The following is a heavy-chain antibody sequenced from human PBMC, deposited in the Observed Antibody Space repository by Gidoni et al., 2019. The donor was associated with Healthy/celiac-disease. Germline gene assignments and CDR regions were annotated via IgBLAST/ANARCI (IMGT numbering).Heavy chain of an antibody. Sequence: EVQLVESGGGLVKPGGSLRLSCAASGFTFSSYSMNWVRQAPGKGLEWVASLSSSSSYIYYADAVKGRFTISRDNAKNSLYLQMNSLRAEDTAVYYCAREDCSSTSCIIDYWGQGTLVTVSS. J-gene: IGHJ4*02. CDR3: AREDCSSTSCIIDY. D-gene: IGHD2-2*01. V-gene: IGHV3-21*01. CDR2: LSSSSSYI. CDR1: GFTFSSYS.